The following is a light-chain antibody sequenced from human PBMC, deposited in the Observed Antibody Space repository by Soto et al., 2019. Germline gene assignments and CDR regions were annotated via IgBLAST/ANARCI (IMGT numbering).Light chain of an antibody. CDR3: SAYGSPSI. V-gene: IGLV2-14*01. CDR1: SSDICAYKY. J-gene: IGLJ2*01. Sequence: QSALTQPASVSGSPGQSITISCTGTSSDICAYKYVSWYQQYPGKAPKLIIYEVRNRPSGVSYRFSGSKSGNTASLTISGLQPEDEADYYCSAYGSPSIFGGGTKLTVL. CDR2: EVR.